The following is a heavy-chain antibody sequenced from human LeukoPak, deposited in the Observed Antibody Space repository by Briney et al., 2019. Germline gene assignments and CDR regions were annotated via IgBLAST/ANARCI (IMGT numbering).Heavy chain of an antibody. Sequence: GGSLRLSCTASGFTFGDYAMSWVRQAPGKGLEWVGFIRSKAYGGTTEYAASVKGRFTISRDDSKSIAYLQMNSLKTEDTAVYYCTRGYSGYDWIGYWGQGTLVTVSP. CDR1: GFTFGDYA. V-gene: IGHV3-49*04. J-gene: IGHJ4*02. CDR2: IRSKAYGGTT. D-gene: IGHD5-12*01. CDR3: TRGYSGYDWIGY.